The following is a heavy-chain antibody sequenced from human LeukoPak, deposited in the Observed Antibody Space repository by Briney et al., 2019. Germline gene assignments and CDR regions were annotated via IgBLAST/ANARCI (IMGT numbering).Heavy chain of an antibody. D-gene: IGHD5-12*01. V-gene: IGHV4-34*01. J-gene: IGHJ6*03. CDR2: INHSGST. CDR1: GGSFSGYY. Sequence: SETLSLTCAVYGGSFSGYYWSWIRQPPGEGLEWIGEINHSGSTNYNPSLKSRVTISVDTSKNQFSLKLSSVTAADTAVYYCARGYSGYDYAYYYYYMDVWGKGTTVTVSS. CDR3: ARGYSGYDYAYYYYYMDV.